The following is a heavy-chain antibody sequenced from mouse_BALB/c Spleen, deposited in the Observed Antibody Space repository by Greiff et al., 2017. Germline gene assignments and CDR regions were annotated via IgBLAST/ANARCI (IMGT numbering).Heavy chain of an antibody. Sequence: VQGVESGPGLVAPSQSLSITCTVSGFSLTGYGVNWVRQPPGKGLEWLGMIWGDGSTDYNSALKSRLSISKDNSKSQVFLKMNSLQTDDTARYYCARDITTVVAPYAMDYWGQGTSVTVSS. J-gene: IGHJ4*01. CDR2: IWGDGST. CDR1: GFSLTGYG. D-gene: IGHD1-1*01. CDR3: ARDITTVVAPYAMDY. V-gene: IGHV2-6-7*01.